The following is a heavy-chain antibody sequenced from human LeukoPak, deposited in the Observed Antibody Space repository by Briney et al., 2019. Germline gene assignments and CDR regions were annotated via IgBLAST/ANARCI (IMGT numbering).Heavy chain of an antibody. Sequence: GGSLRLSCAASGLSVSSTYMTWVRQPPGKGLEWVSVIYSGGGTNYADSLKGRFSISRDNSKNTLYLQMKSLRAEDTAVYYCVGEGKYWGQGTLVTVSS. V-gene: IGHV3-53*01. CDR2: IYSGGGT. CDR1: GLSVSSTY. J-gene: IGHJ4*02. CDR3: VGEGKY. D-gene: IGHD4-17*01.